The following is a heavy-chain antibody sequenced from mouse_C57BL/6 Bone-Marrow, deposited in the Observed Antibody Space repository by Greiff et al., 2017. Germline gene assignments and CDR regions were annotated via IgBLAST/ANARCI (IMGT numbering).Heavy chain of an antibody. V-gene: IGHV2-4*01. CDR2: IWSGGST. CDR3: AKKGGSSWYFDV. CDR1: GFSLTSYG. J-gene: IGHJ1*03. D-gene: IGHD1-1*01. Sequence: VKLMESGPGLVQPSQSLSITCTVSGFSLTSYGVHWVRQPPGKGLEWLGVIWSGGSTDYNAAIISRLSISKDNSKSQVFFKMNSLQADDTAIYYCAKKGGSSWYFDVWGTGTTVTVSS.